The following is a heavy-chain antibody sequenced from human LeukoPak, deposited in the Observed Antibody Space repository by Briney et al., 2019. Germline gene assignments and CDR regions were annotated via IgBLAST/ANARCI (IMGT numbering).Heavy chain of an antibody. CDR3: ARAYYYDSGYFDY. CDR2: IYYSGST. D-gene: IGHD3-22*01. J-gene: IGHJ4*02. V-gene: IGHV4-59*12. CDR1: GGSISSYY. Sequence: PSETLSLTCTVSGGSISSYYWSWIRQPPGKGLEWIGYIYYSGSTNYNPSLKSRVTISVDTSKNQFSLKLSSVTAADTAVYYCARAYYYDSGYFDYWGQGTLVTVSS.